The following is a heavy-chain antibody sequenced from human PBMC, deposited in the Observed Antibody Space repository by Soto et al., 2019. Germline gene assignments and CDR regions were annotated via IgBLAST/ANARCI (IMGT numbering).Heavy chain of an antibody. CDR1: GGTFSSYA. D-gene: IGHD6-13*01. V-gene: IGHV1-69*13. CDR3: ARGGGPPEVFYSSSWGPGYYGMDV. CDR2: IIPIFGTA. J-gene: IGHJ6*02. Sequence: ASVKVSCKASGGTFSSYAISWVRQAPGQGLEWMGGIIPIFGTANYAQKFQGRVTITADESTSTAYMELSSLRSEDTAVYYCARGGGPPEVFYSSSWGPGYYGMDVWGQGTTVTVSS.